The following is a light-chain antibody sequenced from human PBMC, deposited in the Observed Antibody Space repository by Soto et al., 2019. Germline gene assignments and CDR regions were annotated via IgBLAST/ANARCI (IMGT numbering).Light chain of an antibody. CDR2: GAS. CDR1: QTVSSSY. J-gene: IGKJ1*01. V-gene: IGKV3D-15*01. CDR3: QQYNNWPRT. Sequence: EIVLTQSPGTLSLSPGERVALSCRASQTVSSSYLAWYQQKPGQAPRLLIYGASNRATGIPARFSGSGSGTEFTLTISSLQSEDFAVYYCQQYNNWPRTFGQGTKVDIK.